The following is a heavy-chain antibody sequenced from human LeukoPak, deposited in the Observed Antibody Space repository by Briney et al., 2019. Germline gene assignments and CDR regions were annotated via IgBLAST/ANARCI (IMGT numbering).Heavy chain of an antibody. CDR2: INHSGST. J-gene: IGHJ5*02. D-gene: IGHD2-15*01. CDR3: ARHHWGYCSGGSCRIIGNWFDP. CDR1: GGSFSGYY. V-gene: IGHV4-34*01. Sequence: SETLSLTCAVYGGSFSGYYWSWIRQPPGKGLEWIGEINHSGSTNYNPSLKSRVTISVDTSKNQFSLKLSSVTAADTAVYYCARHHWGYCSGGSCRIIGNWFDPWGQGTLVTVSS.